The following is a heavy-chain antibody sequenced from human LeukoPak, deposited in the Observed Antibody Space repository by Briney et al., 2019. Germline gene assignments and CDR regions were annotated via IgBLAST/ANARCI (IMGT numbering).Heavy chain of an antibody. Sequence: SETLSLTCAVYGGSFSGYYWSWIRQPPGKGLEWIGEINHSGSTNYNPSLKSRVTISVDTSKNQFSLKLSSVTAADTAVYYCARGRVARGVIPRASYYGMDVRGKGATVTVSS. J-gene: IGHJ6*04. CDR2: INHSGST. V-gene: IGHV4-34*01. CDR3: ARGRVARGVIPRASYYGMDV. CDR1: GGSFSGYY. D-gene: IGHD3-10*01.